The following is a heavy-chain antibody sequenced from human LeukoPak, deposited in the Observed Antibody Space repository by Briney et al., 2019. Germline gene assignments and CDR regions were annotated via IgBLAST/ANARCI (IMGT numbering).Heavy chain of an antibody. V-gene: IGHV1-8*01. J-gene: IGHJ4*02. CDR3: ARDRVPSSGYDVGDY. CDR1: GYTFTSYD. CDR2: MNPNSGNT. Sequence: ASVKVSCKASGYTFTSYDINWVRQATGQGLEWMGWMNPNSGNTGYAQKFQGRVTMTRNTSISTAYMELSSLRSDDTAVYYCARDRVPSSGYDVGDYWGQGTLVTVSS. D-gene: IGHD5-12*01.